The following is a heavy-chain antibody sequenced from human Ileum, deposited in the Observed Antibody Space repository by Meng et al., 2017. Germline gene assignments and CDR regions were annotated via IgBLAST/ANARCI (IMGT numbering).Heavy chain of an antibody. V-gene: IGHV4-34*01. CDR1: GGSCSCYY. CDR3: ARNYYDSSGEDSNDY. D-gene: IGHD3-22*01. CDR2: INHSGST. J-gene: IGHJ4*02. Sequence: QVQLQQWGEGPLKPSETLSLTCAVYGGSCSCYYWSWIRQPPGKGLEWIGEINHSGSTNYNPSLKSRVTIAVDTSKNQFSLKLSSVTAAATAVYYCARNYYDSSGEDSNDYWGQGTLVTVSS.